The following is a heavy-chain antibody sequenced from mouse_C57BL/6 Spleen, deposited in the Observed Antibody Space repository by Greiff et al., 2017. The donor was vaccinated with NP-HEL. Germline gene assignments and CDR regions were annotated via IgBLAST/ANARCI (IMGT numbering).Heavy chain of an antibody. CDR1: GFTFSSYG. CDR3: ARNGSSHDY. V-gene: IGHV5-6*01. CDR2: ISSGGSYT. J-gene: IGHJ2*01. D-gene: IGHD1-1*01. Sequence: VQLKESGGDLVKPGGSLKLSCAASGFTFSSYGMSWVRQTPDKRLEWVATISSGGSYTYYPDSVKGRFTISRDNAKNTLYLQMSSLKSEDTAMYYCARNGSSHDYWGQGTTLTVSS.